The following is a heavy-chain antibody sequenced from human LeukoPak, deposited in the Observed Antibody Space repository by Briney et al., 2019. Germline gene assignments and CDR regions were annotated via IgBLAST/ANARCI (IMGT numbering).Heavy chain of an antibody. D-gene: IGHD3-10*01. CDR1: GFTFSSYA. V-gene: IGHV3-23*01. CDR3: AKDGSGSYYFDYYYYYGMDV. CDR2: ISGSGGST. J-gene: IGHJ6*04. Sequence: GGSLTLSCAASGFTFSSYAMSWVRQAPGKGLEWVSAISGSGGSTYYADSVKGRFTISRDNSKNTLYLQMNSLRAEDTAVYYCAKDGSGSYYFDYYYYYGMDVWGKGTTVTVSS.